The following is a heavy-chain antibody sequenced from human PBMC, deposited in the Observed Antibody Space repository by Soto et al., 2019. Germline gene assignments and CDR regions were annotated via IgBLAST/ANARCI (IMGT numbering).Heavy chain of an antibody. CDR2: ISWNSGSI. V-gene: IGHV3-9*01. CDR3: AKDLGYCSSTSRYFLDYYYGMDV. Sequence: PGGSLRLSCAASGFTFDDYAMHWVRQAPGKGLEWVSGISWNSGSIGYADSVKGRVTISRDNAKNSLYLQMNSLRAEDTALYYCAKDLGYCSSTSRYFLDYYYGMDVWGQGTTVTVS. D-gene: IGHD2-2*01. J-gene: IGHJ6*02. CDR1: GFTFDDYA.